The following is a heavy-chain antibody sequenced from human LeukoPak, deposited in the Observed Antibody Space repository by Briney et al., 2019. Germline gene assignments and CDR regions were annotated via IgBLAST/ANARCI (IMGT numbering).Heavy chain of an antibody. D-gene: IGHD3-10*01. CDR2: INHSGST. Sequence: PSETLSLTCAVYGGSFSGYYWSWIRQPPGKGLEWIGEINHSGSTNYNPSLKSRVTISVDTSKNQFSLKLSSVIAADTAVYYCARGRGYYYGSGSYYIDYWGQGTLVTVSS. V-gene: IGHV4-34*01. J-gene: IGHJ4*02. CDR3: ARGRGYYYGSGSYYIDY. CDR1: GGSFSGYY.